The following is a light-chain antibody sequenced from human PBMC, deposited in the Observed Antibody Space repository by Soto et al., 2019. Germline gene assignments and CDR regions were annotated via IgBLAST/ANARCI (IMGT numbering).Light chain of an antibody. V-gene: IGKV1-39*01. CDR1: QNIADY. CDR2: SSS. CDR3: LQTFTTHIT. Sequence: DLQMTQSPSSLSASAGDTVTITCRASQNIADYLSWYQQKPGKAPKLLMYSSSILQDGVSSRFSGDGSGTAFTLTIPCLQPEDFATYFFLQTFTTHITFGGGTTVEV. J-gene: IGKJ4*01.